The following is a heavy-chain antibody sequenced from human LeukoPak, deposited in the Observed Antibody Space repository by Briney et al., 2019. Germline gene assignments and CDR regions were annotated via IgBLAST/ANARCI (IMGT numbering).Heavy chain of an antibody. J-gene: IGHJ6*03. Sequence: SETLSLTCTVSGGSVTSPNDFWVWLRQSPGTGLEWIGSLYSGGNTFNSPSLKSRVTISVGASKTQFSLKLTSVTAADTAVYYCAKGRGPVSAYYYYMDVWGPGTTVTVSS. CDR3: AKGRGPVSAYYYYMDV. CDR1: GGSVTSPNDF. V-gene: IGHV4-39*07. CDR2: LYSGGNT. D-gene: IGHD2-8*01.